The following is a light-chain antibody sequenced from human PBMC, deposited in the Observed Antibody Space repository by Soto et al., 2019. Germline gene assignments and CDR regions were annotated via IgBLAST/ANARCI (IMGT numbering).Light chain of an antibody. CDR2: AND. Sequence: QSVLTQPPSASGTPGQRVTISCSXXXXXVGTSYVYWYQQLPGTAPKLLIYANDQRPSGVPDRFSGSKSGTSASLAISGLRSEDEADYYCAAWDDSLSARVFGGGTKLTVL. CDR1: XXXVGTSY. V-gene: IGLV1-47*01. J-gene: IGLJ3*02. CDR3: AAWDDSLSARV.